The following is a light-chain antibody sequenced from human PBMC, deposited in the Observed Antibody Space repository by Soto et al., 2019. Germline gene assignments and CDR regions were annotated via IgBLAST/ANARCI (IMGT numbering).Light chain of an antibody. V-gene: IGKV3-15*01. J-gene: IGKJ1*01. CDR2: GAS. Sequence: EIVMTQSPATLSVSPGERATLSCRASQSVGSNLARYQQKPGQAPRLLMYGASTRATGIPARFSGSGSGAEFTLTISSLQSEDFAVYYCQQYNNRPPWTFGQGTKVEIK. CDR1: QSVGSN. CDR3: QQYNNRPPWT.